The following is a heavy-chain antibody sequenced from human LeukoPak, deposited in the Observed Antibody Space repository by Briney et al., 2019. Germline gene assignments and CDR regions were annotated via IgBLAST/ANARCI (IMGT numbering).Heavy chain of an antibody. Sequence: ASVKVSCKASGYTFTNYGFSWVRQAPGQGLEWMGWISAYNGYTDYAQKFQFRVIMTTDTSTSTAYMELRSLRSDDTAVYYCARDKAVTTEVTQHFQHWGQGTLVTVSS. CDR1: GYTFTNYG. J-gene: IGHJ1*01. V-gene: IGHV1-18*01. D-gene: IGHD4-23*01. CDR3: ARDKAVTTEVTQHFQH. CDR2: ISAYNGYT.